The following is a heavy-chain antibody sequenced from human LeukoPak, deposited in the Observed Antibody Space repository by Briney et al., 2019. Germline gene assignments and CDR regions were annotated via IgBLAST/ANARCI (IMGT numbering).Heavy chain of an antibody. CDR1: GYTFTSYG. D-gene: IGHD2-2*01. V-gene: IGHV1-18*01. J-gene: IGHJ6*03. CDR3: ARVGVPAASYSMDV. Sequence: ASVKVSCKASGYTFTSYGISGVRQAPGQGLECMGWISAYNGNTHHAQHLQARVTMTTDTSPSTAYMEPRSLTSDDTAVYYCARVGVPAASYSMDVWGKGTTVTVSS. CDR2: ISAYNGNT.